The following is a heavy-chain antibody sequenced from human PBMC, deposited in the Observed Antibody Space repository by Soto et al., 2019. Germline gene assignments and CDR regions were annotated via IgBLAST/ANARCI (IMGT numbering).Heavy chain of an antibody. CDR2: IYYSGST. D-gene: IGHD6-6*01. J-gene: IGHJ4*02. CDR1: GGYISSSSYY. Sequence: SETLSLTCTVSGGYISSSSYYWGWIRKPPGKGLEWIGSIYYSGSTYYNPSLKSRVTISVDTSKNQFSLKLSSVTAADTAIYYCARVTQHLVEGGLDHWGQGTLVTVSS. CDR3: ARVTQHLVEGGLDH. V-gene: IGHV4-39*01.